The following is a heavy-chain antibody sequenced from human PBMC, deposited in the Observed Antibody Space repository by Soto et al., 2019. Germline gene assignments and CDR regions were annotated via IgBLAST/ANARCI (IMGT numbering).Heavy chain of an antibody. CDR2: INHSGST. CDR3: ARGSGAVAGTIWAYYYYGMDV. D-gene: IGHD6-19*01. J-gene: IGHJ6*02. V-gene: IGHV4-34*01. CDR1: GGSFSGYY. Sequence: PSETLSLTCAVYGGSFSGYYWSWIRQPPGKGLEWIGEINHSGSTNYNPSLKSRVTISVDTSKNQFSLKLSSVTAADTAVYYCARGSGAVAGTIWAYYYYGMDVWGQGTTVTVSS.